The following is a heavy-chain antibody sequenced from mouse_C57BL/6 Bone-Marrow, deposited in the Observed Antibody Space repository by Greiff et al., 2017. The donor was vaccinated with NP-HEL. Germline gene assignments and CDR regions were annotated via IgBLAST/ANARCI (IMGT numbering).Heavy chain of an antibody. J-gene: IGHJ2*01. D-gene: IGHD1-1*01. CDR2: IHPNSGST. CDR3: AKGKVYGSSDFDY. CDR1: GYTFTSYW. V-gene: IGHV1-64*01. Sequence: VQLQQPGAELVKPGASVTLSCKASGYTFTSYWMHWVQQRPGQGLEWIGMIHPNSGSTYYNEKFKSKATLTVDNSSSTAYMQLSSLTSEDSAVYYCAKGKVYGSSDFDYWGQGTTLTVSS.